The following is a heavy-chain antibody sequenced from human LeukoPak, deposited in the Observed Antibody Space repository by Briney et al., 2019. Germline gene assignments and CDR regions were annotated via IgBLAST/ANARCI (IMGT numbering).Heavy chain of an antibody. CDR3: VRDLDLGGYSSFEY. D-gene: IGHD4-23*01. V-gene: IGHV3-74*01. CDR1: GLVFSNYG. Sequence: PGGSLSLSCIASGLVFSNYGMSWVRQAPGKGLVWVSRIKSDGSSSTYADSVKGRFTISRDNAKNSLYLQINSLRAEDTAVYYCVRDLDLGGYSSFEYGGQGTLVTVSS. J-gene: IGHJ4*02. CDR2: IKSDGSSS.